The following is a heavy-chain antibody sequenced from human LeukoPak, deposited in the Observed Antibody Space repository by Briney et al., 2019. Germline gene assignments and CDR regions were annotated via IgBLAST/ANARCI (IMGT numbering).Heavy chain of an antibody. CDR1: GFTFSSYG. Sequence: GRSLRLSCAASGFTFSSYGMHWVRQAPGKGLEWVAVIWYDGSNKYYADSVKGRFTISRDNAKNSLYLQMNSLRAEDTALYYCAKAGDRGAFDIWGQGTMVTVSS. CDR3: AKAGDRGAFDI. J-gene: IGHJ3*02. V-gene: IGHV3-33*03. D-gene: IGHD7-27*01. CDR2: IWYDGSNK.